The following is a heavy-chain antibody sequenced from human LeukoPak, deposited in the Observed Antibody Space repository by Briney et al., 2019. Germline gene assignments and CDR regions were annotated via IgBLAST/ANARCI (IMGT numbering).Heavy chain of an antibody. J-gene: IGHJ5*02. CDR2: INHSGST. D-gene: IGHD3-10*01. CDR3: ARGPNRGSGRSWFDP. Sequence: PSETLSLTCAVYGGSFSGYYWSWIRQPPGKGLEWIGEINHSGSTNYNPSLKSRVTISVDTSKNQFSLKLSSVTAADTAVYYCARGPNRGSGRSWFDPWGQGTLVTVSS. V-gene: IGHV4-34*01. CDR1: GGSFSGYY.